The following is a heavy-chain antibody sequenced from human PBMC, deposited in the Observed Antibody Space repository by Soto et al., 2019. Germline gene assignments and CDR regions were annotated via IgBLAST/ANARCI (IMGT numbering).Heavy chain of an antibody. V-gene: IGHV1-2*04. D-gene: IGHD5-18*01. CDR3: ARARGYSSQPPRDGMDV. CDR1: GYTFTGYY. Sequence: ASVKVSCKASGYTFTGYYMHWVRQAPGQGLEWMGWINPNSGGTNYAQKFQGWVTMTRDTSISTAYMELSRLRSDDTAVYYCARARGYSSQPPRDGMDVWGQGTTVTAP. J-gene: IGHJ6*02. CDR2: INPNSGGT.